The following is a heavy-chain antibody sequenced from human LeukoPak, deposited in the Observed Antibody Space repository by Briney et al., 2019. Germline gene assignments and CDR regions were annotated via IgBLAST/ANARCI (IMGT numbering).Heavy chain of an antibody. Sequence: GGSLRLSCAASGFTFSSYAMSWVRQAPGKGLEWVSAISGSGGSTYYADSVKGRFTISRDNSKNTLYLQMNSLRAEDTAVYYCAKGDAGHMVRGVFGAFDIWGQGTMVTVSS. J-gene: IGHJ3*02. CDR1: GFTFSSYA. CDR2: ISGSGGST. V-gene: IGHV3-23*01. CDR3: AKGDAGHMVRGVFGAFDI. D-gene: IGHD3-10*01.